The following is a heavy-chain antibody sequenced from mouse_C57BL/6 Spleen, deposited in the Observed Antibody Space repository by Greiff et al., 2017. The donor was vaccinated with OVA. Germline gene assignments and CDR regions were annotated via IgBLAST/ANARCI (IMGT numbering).Heavy chain of an antibody. J-gene: IGHJ2*01. Sequence: VQLQQSGPGLVKPSQSLSLTCSVTGYSVTSGYYWNWIRQFPGNKLEWMGYISYDGSNNYNPSLKNRISITRDTSKNQFFLKLNSVTTEDTATYYCARGYGNYYFDYWGQGTTLTVSS. CDR3: ARGYGNYYFDY. CDR1: GYSVTSGYY. D-gene: IGHD2-1*01. V-gene: IGHV3-6*01. CDR2: ISYDGSN.